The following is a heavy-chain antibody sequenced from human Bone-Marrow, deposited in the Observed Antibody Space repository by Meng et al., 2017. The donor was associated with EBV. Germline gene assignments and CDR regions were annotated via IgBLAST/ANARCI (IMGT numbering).Heavy chain of an antibody. CDR1: GYTFRSYA. Sequence: QVQLVQSGAEVKKPGASVKVSCKASGYTFRSYAIHWVRQAPGQSPEWMGWIDVGNANTKYSQKFQDRVTITRETFASTVYMELSRLTSEDTAVYYCARRYYDVTGYYYFDFWGQGTLVTVSS. CDR3: ARRYYDVTGYYYFDF. D-gene: IGHD3-22*01. V-gene: IGHV1-3*01. J-gene: IGHJ4*02. CDR2: IDVGNANT.